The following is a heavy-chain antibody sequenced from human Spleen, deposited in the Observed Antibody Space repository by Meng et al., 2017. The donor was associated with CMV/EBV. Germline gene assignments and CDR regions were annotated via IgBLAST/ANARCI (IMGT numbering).Heavy chain of an antibody. CDR1: GFTFSDYY. Sequence: GGSLRLSCAASGFTFSDYYMSWIRQAPGKGLEWVSYISSSGSTIYYADSVKGRFTISRDNSKNTLYLQMNSLRAEDTAVYYCARVGLGPAATSGGMDVWGQGTTVTVSS. CDR3: ARVGLGPAATSGGMDV. V-gene: IGHV3-11*01. J-gene: IGHJ6*02. CDR2: ISSSGSTI. D-gene: IGHD2-2*01.